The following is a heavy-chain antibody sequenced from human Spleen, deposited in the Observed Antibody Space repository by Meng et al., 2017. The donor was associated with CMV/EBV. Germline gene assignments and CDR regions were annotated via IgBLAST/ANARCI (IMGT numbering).Heavy chain of an antibody. D-gene: IGHD4-11*01. Sequence: SENLSLTCTVSGYSISSGYYWGWIRQPPGKGLEWIGSIYHSGSTYYNPSLKSRVTISVDTSKNQFSLKLSSVTAADTAVYYCARDKEGLQDAFDIWGQGTMVTVSS. CDR2: IYHSGST. CDR3: ARDKEGLQDAFDI. CDR1: GYSISSGYY. J-gene: IGHJ3*02. V-gene: IGHV4-38-2*02.